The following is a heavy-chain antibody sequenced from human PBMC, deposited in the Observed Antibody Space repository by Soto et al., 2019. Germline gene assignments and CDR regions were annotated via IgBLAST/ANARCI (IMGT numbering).Heavy chain of an antibody. CDR2: IYYDGSP. Sequence: HVQLQESGPGLVKPSETLSLTCTVSGGSISTYYWSWIRQPPGQGLEWVGYIYYDGSPSYKPSLRSRLTISVVTSKNQCALILSSVTSADTAVYYCARDQLSSGLYVWFDPWGQGTLVTVSS. CDR1: GGSISTYY. D-gene: IGHD6-25*01. J-gene: IGHJ5*02. V-gene: IGHV4-59*01. CDR3: ARDQLSSGLYVWFDP.